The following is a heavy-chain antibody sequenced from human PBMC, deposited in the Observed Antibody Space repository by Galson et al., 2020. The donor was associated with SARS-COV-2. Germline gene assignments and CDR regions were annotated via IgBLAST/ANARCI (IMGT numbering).Heavy chain of an antibody. CDR3: ARDRGGLYGDWRYYYYYMDV. Sequence: SVKVSCKASGGTFSSYAISWVRQAPGQGLEWMGGIIPILGIANYAQKFQGRVTITADKSTSTAYMELSSLRSEDTAVYYCARDRGGLYGDWRYYYYYMDVWGKGTTVTVSS. CDR2: IIPILGIA. D-gene: IGHD4-17*01. V-gene: IGHV1-69*10. CDR1: GGTFSSYA. J-gene: IGHJ6*03.